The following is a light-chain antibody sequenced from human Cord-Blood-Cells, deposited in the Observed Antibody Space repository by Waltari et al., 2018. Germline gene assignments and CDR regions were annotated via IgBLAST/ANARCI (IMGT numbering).Light chain of an antibody. CDR1: QSISSY. J-gene: IGKJ1*01. Sequence: DIQMTQSPPSLSASVGDRVTIPCRASQSISSYLNWYQQKPGKDPKLLIYAASSLQSGVPSRFSVSGSGTDFTLTISSLQPEDFATYYCQQSYSTPRKTFGQGTKVEIK. CDR2: AAS. V-gene: IGKV1-39*01. CDR3: QQSYSTPRKT.